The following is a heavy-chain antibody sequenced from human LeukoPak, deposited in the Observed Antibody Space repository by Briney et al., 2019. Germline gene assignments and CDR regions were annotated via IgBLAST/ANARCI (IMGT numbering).Heavy chain of an antibody. Sequence: SGGSLRLSCAASGFTFSSSAMSWVRQAPGKGLGWVSGISGSGDNTYYADSVKGRFTISRDNSKNTLYVQVNSLGTEDTAAYYCAKGSYYDSSGSFYFDYWGQGTLVTVSS. CDR1: GFTFSSSA. CDR3: AKGSYYDSSGSFYFDY. J-gene: IGHJ4*02. CDR2: ISGSGDNT. D-gene: IGHD3-22*01. V-gene: IGHV3-23*01.